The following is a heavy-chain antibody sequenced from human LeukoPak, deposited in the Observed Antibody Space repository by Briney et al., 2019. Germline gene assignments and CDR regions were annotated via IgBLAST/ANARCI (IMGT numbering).Heavy chain of an antibody. J-gene: IGHJ6*02. CDR2: ISSVSGYI. D-gene: IGHD6-13*01. V-gene: IGHV3-21*01. CDR3: ARLSSIAAAP. Sequence: GGSLRLSCAASGFTFNTYSMNWVRQAPGKGLEWVSCISSVSGYIYYADSVKGRFTISRDNAKNTLYLQMNSLRAEDTAVYYCARLSSIAAAPWGQGTTVTVSS. CDR1: GFTFNTYS.